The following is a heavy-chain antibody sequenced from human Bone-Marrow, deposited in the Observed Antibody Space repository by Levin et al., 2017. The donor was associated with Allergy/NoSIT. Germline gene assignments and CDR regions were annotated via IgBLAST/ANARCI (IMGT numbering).Heavy chain of an antibody. Sequence: SCAASGFTFSSYGMHWVRQAPGKGLEWVAVIWYDGSNKYYADSVKGRFTISRDNSKNTLYLQMNSLRAEDTAVYYCARDQGLDYGGYGFDAFDIWGQGTMVTVSS. CDR1: GFTFSSYG. CDR3: ARDQGLDYGGYGFDAFDI. J-gene: IGHJ3*02. D-gene: IGHD4-23*01. V-gene: IGHV3-33*01. CDR2: IWYDGSNK.